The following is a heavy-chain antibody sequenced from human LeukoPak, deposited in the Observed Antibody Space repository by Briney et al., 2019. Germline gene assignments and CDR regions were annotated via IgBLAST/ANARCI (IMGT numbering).Heavy chain of an antibody. J-gene: IGHJ4*02. D-gene: IGHD3-22*01. CDR2: IKSKTDGGTT. CDR1: GFTFSNAW. CDR3: TTGEAPNYYDSSGYPNY. V-gene: IGHV3-15*01. Sequence: TGGSLRLSCAASGFTFSNAWMSWVRQAPGKGLEWVGRIKSKTDGGTTDYAAPVKGRFTISRDDSKNTLYLQMNSLKTEDTAVYYCTTGEAPNYYDSSGYPNYWGQGTLVTVSS.